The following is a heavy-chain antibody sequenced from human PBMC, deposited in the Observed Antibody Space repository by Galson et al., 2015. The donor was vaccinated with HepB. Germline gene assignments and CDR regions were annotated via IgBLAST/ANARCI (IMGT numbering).Heavy chain of an antibody. Sequence: SVKVSCKASGYTFTSYGISWVRQAPGQGLEWMGWISAYNGNTNYAQKLQGRVTMTTDTSTSTAYMELRSLRSDDTAVYYCARSKLWFGELFFAFDIWGQGTMVTVSS. D-gene: IGHD3-10*01. J-gene: IGHJ3*02. V-gene: IGHV1-18*04. CDR3: ARSKLWFGELFFAFDI. CDR2: ISAYNGNT. CDR1: GYTFTSYG.